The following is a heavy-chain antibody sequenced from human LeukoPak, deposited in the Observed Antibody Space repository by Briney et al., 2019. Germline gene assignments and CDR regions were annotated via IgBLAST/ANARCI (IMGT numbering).Heavy chain of an antibody. D-gene: IGHD1-26*01. CDR3: ARYIVSYPHDAFDT. CDR1: GGSLSSYY. J-gene: IGHJ3*02. V-gene: IGHV4-59*01. CDR2: IYYSGST. Sequence: SETLSLTCAVSGGSLSSYYWSWIRQPPGKGLEWIGYIYYSGSTSYNPSLKSRVTISVDTSKKQFSLKLSSVTAADTAFYYCARYIVSYPHDAFDTWGQGTMVTVSS.